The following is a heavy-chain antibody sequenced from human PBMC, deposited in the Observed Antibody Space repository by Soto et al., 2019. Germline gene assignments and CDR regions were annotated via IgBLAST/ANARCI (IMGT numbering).Heavy chain of an antibody. CDR3: ARSGSSSPYYYYYMDV. D-gene: IGHD6-6*01. Sequence: ASVKVSCKASGYTFTSYGISWVRQAPGQGLEWMGWISAYNGNTNYAQKLQGRVTMTTDTSTRQAYMELRSRRSDDTAGYYCARSGSSSPYYYYYMDVWGKGTTVTVSS. CDR2: ISAYNGNT. CDR1: GYTFTSYG. J-gene: IGHJ6*03. V-gene: IGHV1-18*01.